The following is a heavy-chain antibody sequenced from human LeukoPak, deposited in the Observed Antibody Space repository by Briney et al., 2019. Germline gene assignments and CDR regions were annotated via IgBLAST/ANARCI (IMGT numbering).Heavy chain of an antibody. J-gene: IGHJ4*02. CDR2: IFQSGHT. Sequence: TSETLSLTRTVSDYSISSGYYWGWIRQPPGKGLEWTGSIFQSGHTYYSPSLKSRVTISVDTSNNRFSLSLSAVTAADTAIYYCARDTRTAQGFDYWGQGILVTVSS. V-gene: IGHV4-38-2*02. CDR3: ARDTRTAQGFDY. CDR1: DYSISSGYY. D-gene: IGHD2-15*01.